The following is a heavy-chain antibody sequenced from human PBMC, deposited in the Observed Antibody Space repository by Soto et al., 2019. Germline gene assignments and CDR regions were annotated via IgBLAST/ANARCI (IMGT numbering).Heavy chain of an antibody. CDR2: IYFSGST. D-gene: IGHD3-3*01. Sequence: PSETLSLTCSVSGDSISGNTYYWNWIRQPPGKGLEWIGSIYFSGSTYHNPSLESRVTISVDASKNQFSLKLNSVTAADTAVYYCVMTGDFWSGYYAGSSFDYWGQGMLVT. CDR1: GDSISGNTYY. CDR3: VMTGDFWSGYYAGSSFDY. V-gene: IGHV4-39*01. J-gene: IGHJ4*02.